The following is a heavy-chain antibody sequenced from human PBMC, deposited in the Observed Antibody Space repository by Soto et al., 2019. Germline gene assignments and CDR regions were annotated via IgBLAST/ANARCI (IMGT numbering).Heavy chain of an antibody. CDR1: GFTVRRVS. Sequence: GALRLYGEASGFTVRRVSMNWVRQVPGKGLEWVASISSASSETWYADSVKGRFIISRDNAQNSLFLQMNTLRPEDSAIYYCARVAYWGPGTQVTVSS. J-gene: IGHJ4*02. CDR2: ISSASSET. V-gene: IGHV3-21*01. CDR3: ARVAY.